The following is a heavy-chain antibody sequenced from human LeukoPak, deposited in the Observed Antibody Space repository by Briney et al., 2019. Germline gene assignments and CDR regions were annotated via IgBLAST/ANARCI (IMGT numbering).Heavy chain of an antibody. CDR2: INSDGSWT. D-gene: IGHD2-2*01. CDR3: ARVLERYCSSTSCRVDY. V-gene: IGHV3-74*01. J-gene: IGHJ4*02. Sequence: GGSLRLSCAASGSYWMHWVRQAPGKGLVWVSHINSDGSWTSYADSVKGRFTISRDNAKNSLYLQMNSLRAEDTAVYHCARVLERYCSSTSCRVDYWGQGTLVTVSS. CDR1: GSYW.